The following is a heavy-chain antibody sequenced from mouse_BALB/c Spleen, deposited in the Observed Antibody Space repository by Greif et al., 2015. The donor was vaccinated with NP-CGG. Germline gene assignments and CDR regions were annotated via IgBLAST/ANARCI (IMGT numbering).Heavy chain of an antibody. CDR3: ARDSGGFYAMDY. CDR2: IDPANGNT. CDR1: GFNIKDTY. J-gene: IGHJ4*01. D-gene: IGHD4-1*01. Sequence: VQLQQSGAELVKPGASVKLSCTASGFNIKDTYMHWVKQRPEQGLEWMGRIDPANGNTKYDPKFQGKATITADTSSNTAYLQLSSLTSEDTAVYYCARDSGGFYAMDYWGQGTSVTVSS. V-gene: IGHV14-3*02.